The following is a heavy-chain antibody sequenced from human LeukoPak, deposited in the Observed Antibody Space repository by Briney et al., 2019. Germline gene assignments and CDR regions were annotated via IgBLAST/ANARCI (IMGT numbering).Heavy chain of an antibody. D-gene: IGHD3-3*01. CDR3: VRGQTIDY. V-gene: IGHV3-74*01. CDR2: IKRDGTGI. Sequence: PGGSLTLSCTTSGFTFSNYWMYWVRQAPGKGLMWVSRIKRDGTGITYTDSVEGRFTISRDNAKNTLYLQMNSLRDEDTAVYYCVRGQTIDYWGQGTLVTVSS. J-gene: IGHJ4*02. CDR1: GFTFSNYW.